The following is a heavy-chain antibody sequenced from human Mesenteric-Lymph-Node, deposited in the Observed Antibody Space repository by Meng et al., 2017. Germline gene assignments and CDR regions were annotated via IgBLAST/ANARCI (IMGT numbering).Heavy chain of an antibody. V-gene: IGHV3-23*01. CDR3: AYCGGNCYSNYYYGLNV. J-gene: IGHJ6*02. Sequence: GESLKISCAASGFTFGNYAMTWVRQAPGKGLEWVSAIGGILGSTYYADSVRGRFTISRDSFKNTLHLQLNSLRAEDTAVYYCAYCGGNCYSNYYYGLNVWGQGTTVTVSS. D-gene: IGHD2-21*02. CDR1: GFTFGNYA. CDR2: IGGILGST.